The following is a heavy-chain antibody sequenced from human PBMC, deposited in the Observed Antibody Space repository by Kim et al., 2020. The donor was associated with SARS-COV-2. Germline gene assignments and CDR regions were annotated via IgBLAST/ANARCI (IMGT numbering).Heavy chain of an antibody. CDR1: GFTFSSYW. CDR2: INSDGSSI. V-gene: IGHV3-74*01. D-gene: IGHD2-15*01. J-gene: IGHJ4*02. CDR3: ARVYCSGGSCPNVIDY. Sequence: GGSLRLSCAASGFTFSSYWMHWVRQAPGKGLVWVSRINSDGSSITYADSVQGRFTIARDNAQKTLYLQMNSLRVEDTAVYYCARVYCSGGSCPNVIDYWGQGTLVTVSS.